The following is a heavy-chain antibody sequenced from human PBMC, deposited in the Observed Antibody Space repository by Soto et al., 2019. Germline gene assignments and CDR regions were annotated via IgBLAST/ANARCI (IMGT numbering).Heavy chain of an antibody. CDR3: ARGRGCTLTSLPPQH. Sequence: QVQRVESGGGGVQPGRSLRLSCAPSGFTFSSYGMHWVRQAPGKGLESVAVIWYDGSNKYYADSVKGRFTISRDNSKNTLYLQMDSLSAEDTAVYYCARGRGCTLTSLPPQHWGQGTLVTVSP. CDR1: GFTFSSYG. V-gene: IGHV3-33*01. D-gene: IGHD4-17*01. CDR2: IWYDGSNK. J-gene: IGHJ1*01.